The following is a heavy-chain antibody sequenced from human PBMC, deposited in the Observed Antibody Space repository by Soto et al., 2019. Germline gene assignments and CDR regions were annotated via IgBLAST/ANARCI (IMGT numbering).Heavy chain of an antibody. V-gene: IGHV4-59*01. D-gene: IGHD2-2*01. CDR2: IYYSGST. Sequence: SETLSLTCTVSGGSISTYYWTWIRQPPGKGLEWIGYIYYSGSTNYNPSLASRVTISVDTSTNQFPLRLSTVTAADTSVYYCARVSWGTGYDWGQGTLVTVSS. CDR3: ARVSWGTGYD. J-gene: IGHJ4*02. CDR1: GGSISTYY.